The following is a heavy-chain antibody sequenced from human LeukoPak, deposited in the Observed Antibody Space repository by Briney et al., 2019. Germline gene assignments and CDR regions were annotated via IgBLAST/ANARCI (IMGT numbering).Heavy chain of an antibody. CDR1: GYPFTSYP. J-gene: IGHJ4*02. D-gene: IGHD6-19*01. V-gene: IGHV1-3*04. Sequence: ASVKVSCKASGYPFTSYPIHWVRQAPGQWLEWMGWINTGNGDTKYSQQFQGRVTVTRDTSASTAYMEVSSLRSEDTAVYYCARNMAVAGTPGVWGQGTLVTVSS. CDR2: INTGNGDT. CDR3: ARNMAVAGTPGV.